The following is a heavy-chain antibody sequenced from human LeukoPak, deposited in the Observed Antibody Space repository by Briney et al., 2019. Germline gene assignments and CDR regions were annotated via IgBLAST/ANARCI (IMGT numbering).Heavy chain of an antibody. J-gene: IGHJ4*02. CDR3: ARLWGAAAGTRVYYFDY. CDR2: IYPGDSDT. Sequence: GESLKISCKGSGYSFTSYWIGWVRQMPGKGLEWMGIIYPGDSDTRYSPSFQGQVTISADKSISTAYLQWSSLKASDTAMYYCARLWGAAAGTRVYYFDYWGQGTLVTVSS. V-gene: IGHV5-51*01. CDR1: GYSFTSYW. D-gene: IGHD6-13*01.